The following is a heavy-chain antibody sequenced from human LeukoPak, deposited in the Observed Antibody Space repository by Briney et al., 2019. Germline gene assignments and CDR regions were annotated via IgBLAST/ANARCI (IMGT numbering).Heavy chain of an antibody. J-gene: IGHJ6*02. CDR2: IIPILGIA. D-gene: IGHD6-19*01. CDR1: GCTFSSYT. CDR3: ARGIAVAGTPSWYYGMDV. Sequence: GASVKVSCKASGCTFSSYTISWVRQAPGQGLEWMGRIIPILGIANYAQKFQGRVTITADKSTSTAYMELSSLRSEDTAVYYCARGIAVAGTPSWYYGMDVWGQGTTVTVSS. V-gene: IGHV1-69*02.